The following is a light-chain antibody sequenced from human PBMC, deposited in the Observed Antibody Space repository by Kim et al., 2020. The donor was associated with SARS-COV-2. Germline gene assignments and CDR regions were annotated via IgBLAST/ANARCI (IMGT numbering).Light chain of an antibody. V-gene: IGLV3-19*01. J-gene: IGLJ2*01. Sequence: SSELTQDPAVSVALGQTVRITCQGDSLKTYYATWYQQKPGQAPIVVIYGKNNRPSGIPDRFSGSSSGNTTSLTVTGAQAVDEADYYCYSRDNSGDHVVFG. CDR1: SLKTYY. CDR2: GKN. CDR3: YSRDNSGDHVV.